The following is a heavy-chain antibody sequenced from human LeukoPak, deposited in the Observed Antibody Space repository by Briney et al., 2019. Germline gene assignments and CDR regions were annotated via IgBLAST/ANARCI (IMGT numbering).Heavy chain of an antibody. D-gene: IGHD2-2*01. CDR2: IYPGDSRT. Sequence: GESLKISCKGSGDTFATYWIGRVRQVPGKGLEWMGVIYPGDSRTRYNPPFQGQVTISADKSISTAYLHWRSLKASDTAMYYCACREFTSPWSDPWGQGTLVTVSS. CDR1: GDTFATYW. CDR3: ACREFTSPWSDP. J-gene: IGHJ5*02. V-gene: IGHV5-51*01.